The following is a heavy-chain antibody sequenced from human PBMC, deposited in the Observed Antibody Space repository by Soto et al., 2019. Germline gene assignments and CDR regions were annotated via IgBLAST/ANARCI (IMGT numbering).Heavy chain of an antibody. CDR1: GCTFTSYA. CDR3: ARDLEGYCSSTSRAYHMDV. D-gene: IGHD2-2*01. Sequence: ASGRVSCKASGCTFTSYAMHWVRQAPGQRLEWMGWINAGNGNTKYSQKFQGRVTITRDTSASTAYMELSSLRSEDTAVYYCARDLEGYCSSTSRAYHMDVWDKGTTVTVSS. J-gene: IGHJ6*03. V-gene: IGHV1-3*01. CDR2: INAGNGNT.